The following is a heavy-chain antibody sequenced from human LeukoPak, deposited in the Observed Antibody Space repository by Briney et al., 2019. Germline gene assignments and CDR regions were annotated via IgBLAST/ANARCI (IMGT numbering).Heavy chain of an antibody. CDR1: GGSISSSSYY. Sequence: SETLSLTCTVSGGSISSSSYYWGWLRQPPGKGLEWIGSIYYSGSTYYNPSLKSRVTISVDTSKNQFSLKLSSVTAADTAVYYCASVPYYYDSSVRGYWGQGTLVTVSS. CDR2: IYYSGST. D-gene: IGHD3-22*01. V-gene: IGHV4-39*07. J-gene: IGHJ4*02. CDR3: ASVPYYYDSSVRGY.